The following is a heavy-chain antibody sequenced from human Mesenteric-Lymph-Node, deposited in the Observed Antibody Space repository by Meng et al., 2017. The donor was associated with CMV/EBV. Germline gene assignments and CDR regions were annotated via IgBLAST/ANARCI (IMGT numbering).Heavy chain of an antibody. Sequence: GESLKISCAASGFTFSSYSMNWVRQAPGKGLEWVSGISGGGGRVHYADSVKGRFTISRDNSNNTLYLEMKSLRAEDTAVYYCAKVRLVRYCSGGSCYFDYWGQGTLVTVSS. CDR2: ISGGGGRV. V-gene: IGHV3-23*01. CDR1: GFTFSSYS. CDR3: AKVRLVRYCSGGSCYFDY. J-gene: IGHJ4*02. D-gene: IGHD2-15*01.